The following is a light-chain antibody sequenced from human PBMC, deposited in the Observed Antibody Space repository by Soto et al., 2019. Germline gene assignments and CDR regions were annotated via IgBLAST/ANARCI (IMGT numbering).Light chain of an antibody. V-gene: IGLV2-23*01. Sequence: QSALAQPASVSGSPGQSITIACTGINTDVENYNFVSWYQQHPCKAPKLMIYEDYKRPCGVSNRFSSSKSGNTASLTISGLQTEAEADSYYCSHGGFNTLHVFATGTKVTVL. CDR3: CSHGGFNTLHV. CDR2: EDY. J-gene: IGLJ1*01. CDR1: NTDVENYNF.